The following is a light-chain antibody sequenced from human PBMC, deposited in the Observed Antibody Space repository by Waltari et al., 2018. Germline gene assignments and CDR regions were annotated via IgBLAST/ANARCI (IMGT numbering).Light chain of an antibody. Sequence: QSALTQPAAVSGSPGQAITISCTGTSSDIGRYNYVSWYQQHPGKAPKLVISEVSNRPSGVSNRFSGSKSGNTASLTISGLQAEDGAHYYCSSYTNSGNVVFGGGTKLTVL. CDR2: EVS. CDR3: SSYTNSGNVV. J-gene: IGLJ2*01. V-gene: IGLV2-14*01. CDR1: SSDIGRYNY.